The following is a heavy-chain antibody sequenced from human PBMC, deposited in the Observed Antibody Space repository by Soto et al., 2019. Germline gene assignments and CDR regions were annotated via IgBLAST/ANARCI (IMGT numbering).Heavy chain of an antibody. CDR3: ARDILLWFGELTQNMDV. CDR2: IWYDGSNK. J-gene: IGHJ6*03. D-gene: IGHD3-10*01. Sequence: GGSLRLSCAASGFTFSSYGMHWVRQAPGKGLEWVAVIWYDGSNKYYADSVKGRFTISRDNSKNTLYLQMNSLRAEDTAVYYCARDILLWFGELTQNMDVWGKGTTVTVSS. V-gene: IGHV3-33*01. CDR1: GFTFSSYG.